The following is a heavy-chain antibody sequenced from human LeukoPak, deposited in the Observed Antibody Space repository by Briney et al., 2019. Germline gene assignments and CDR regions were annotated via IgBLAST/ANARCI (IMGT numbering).Heavy chain of an antibody. J-gene: IGHJ3*02. CDR1: GGSISSSNW. CDR3: ARDGSMLLWFGGADRNDAFDI. CDR2: IWYDGSNK. V-gene: IGHV3-33*08. D-gene: IGHD3-10*01. Sequence: TLSLTCAVSGGSISSSNWWSWVRQAPGQGLEWVAVIWYDGSNKYYADSVKGRFTISRDNSKNTLYLQMNSLRAEDTAVYYCARDGSMLLWFGGADRNDAFDIWGQGTMVTVSS.